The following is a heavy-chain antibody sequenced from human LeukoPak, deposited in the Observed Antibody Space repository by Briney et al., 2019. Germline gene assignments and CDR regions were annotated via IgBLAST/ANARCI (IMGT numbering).Heavy chain of an antibody. V-gene: IGHV3-48*01. J-gene: IGHJ4*02. D-gene: IGHD6-6*01. CDR2: ISSSSSTI. CDR3: ASAPPDVPADY. CDR1: GFTFSSYS. Sequence: GGSLRLSCAASGFTFSSYSMNWVRQAPGKGLEWVSYISSSSSTIYYADSVKGRFTISRDNAKNSLYLQMNSLRAEDTAVYYCASAPPDVPADYWGQGTLVTVSS.